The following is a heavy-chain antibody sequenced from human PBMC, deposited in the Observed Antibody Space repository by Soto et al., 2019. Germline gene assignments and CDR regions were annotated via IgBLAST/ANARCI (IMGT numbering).Heavy chain of an antibody. Sequence: EVQLLESRGGLVQPGGSLRLSCAASGFTFSSYAMSWVRQAPGKGLEWVSAISGSGGSTYYADSVKGRFTISRDNSKNTLYLQMNSLRAEDTAVYYCAKDKTPEWLLLSHWGQGTLVTVSS. V-gene: IGHV3-23*01. D-gene: IGHD3-22*01. J-gene: IGHJ4*02. CDR1: GFTFSSYA. CDR3: AKDKTPEWLLLSH. CDR2: ISGSGGST.